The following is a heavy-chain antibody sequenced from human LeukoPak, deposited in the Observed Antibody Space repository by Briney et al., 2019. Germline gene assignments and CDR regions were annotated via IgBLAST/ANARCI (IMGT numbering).Heavy chain of an antibody. J-gene: IGHJ5*02. CDR2: IGSGADL. CDR3: AKDWTPRNRVYDCLDA. D-gene: IGHD3-16*01. CDR1: GFAFGVHA. V-gene: IGHV3-23*01. Sequence: GGSLRLSCVGSGFAFGVHAMRWVRQAPGKGPEWVATIGSGADLFYAESVKGRFTISRDDPRNTVWLQMNSLRAEDTALYYCAKDWTPRNRVYDCLDAWGQGTQVTVFS.